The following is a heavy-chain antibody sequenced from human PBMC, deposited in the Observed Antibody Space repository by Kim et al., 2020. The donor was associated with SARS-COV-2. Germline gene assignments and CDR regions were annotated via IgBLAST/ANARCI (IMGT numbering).Heavy chain of an antibody. J-gene: IGHJ4*02. D-gene: IGHD3-16*01. CDR3: SRVRFRVNFHFDY. CDR2: IYYSGST. V-gene: IGHV4-59*01. Sequence: SETLSLTCTVSGGSISSYYWSWIRQPPGKGLEWIGYIYYSGSTNYNPSPKSRVTISVDTSKNQSSLKLSSVTAADTAAFYCSRVRFRVNFHFDYWSQGTL. CDR1: GGSISSYY.